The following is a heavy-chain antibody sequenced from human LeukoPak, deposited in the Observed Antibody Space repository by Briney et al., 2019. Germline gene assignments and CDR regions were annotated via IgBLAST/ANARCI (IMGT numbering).Heavy chain of an antibody. CDR2: INPNSGGT. Sequence: ASVKVSCKASGYTFTGYYMHWVRQAPGQGREWMGWINPNSGGTNYAQKFQGRVTMTRDTSISTAYMELSRLRSDDTAVYYCARARRGGGSLEYWGQGTLVTVSS. D-gene: IGHD1-26*01. V-gene: IGHV1-2*02. CDR1: GYTFTGYY. J-gene: IGHJ4*02. CDR3: ARARRGGGSLEY.